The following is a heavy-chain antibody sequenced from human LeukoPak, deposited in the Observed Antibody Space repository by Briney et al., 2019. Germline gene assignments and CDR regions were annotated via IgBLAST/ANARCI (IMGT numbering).Heavy chain of an antibody. Sequence: ASVKVSCKASGYTFNTYSITWVRQAPGQGLEWMGWISGYNGKTKYAQKLQDRVTMTTDTSTTTAYMELRSLRSDDTAVYYCARLGGYGHPAWFDPWGQGTLVTVSS. CDR1: GYTFNTYS. D-gene: IGHD5-12*01. J-gene: IGHJ5*02. V-gene: IGHV1-18*01. CDR3: ARLGGYGHPAWFDP. CDR2: ISGYNGKT.